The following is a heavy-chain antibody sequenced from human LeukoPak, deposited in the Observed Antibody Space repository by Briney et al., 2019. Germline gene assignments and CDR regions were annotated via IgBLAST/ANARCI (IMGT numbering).Heavy chain of an antibody. D-gene: IGHD3-22*01. Sequence: SETLSLTCSVSGGSITSNSFWGWIRQPPGKGLEWLGYIFYSGTTYYNPSLKSQVTISVDASKNQFSLKLSSVTAADTAVYYCARHPKRYYYDSSGFNDYYYYMDVWGKGTTVTISS. V-gene: IGHV4-39*01. CDR3: ARHPKRYYYDSSGFNDYYYYMDV. CDR2: IFYSGTT. J-gene: IGHJ6*03. CDR1: GGSITSNSF.